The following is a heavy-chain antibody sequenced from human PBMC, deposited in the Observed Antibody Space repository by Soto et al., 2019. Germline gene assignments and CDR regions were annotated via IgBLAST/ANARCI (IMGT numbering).Heavy chain of an antibody. J-gene: IGHJ4*02. CDR3: ARDAAGPLDY. D-gene: IGHD6-13*01. CDR2: INPSGGST. V-gene: IGHV1-46*01. Sequence: VKDACKASAYPLPSYYIHGLRQAPGQGLEWMGIINPSGGSTSYSKKFHGRVTMTRDTSTSKVYMELSSLRSEYTAVYYCARDAAGPLDYWGQGTVVTVSS. CDR1: AYPLPSYY.